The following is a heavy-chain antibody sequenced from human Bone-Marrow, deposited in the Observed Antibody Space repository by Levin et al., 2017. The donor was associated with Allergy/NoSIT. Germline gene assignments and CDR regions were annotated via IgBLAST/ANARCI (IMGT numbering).Heavy chain of an antibody. Sequence: GGSLRLSCAASGFTFSSYWMSWVRQAPGKGLEWVANIKQDGSEKYYVDSVKGRFTISRDNAKNSLYLQMNSLRAEDTAVYYCARVQGYCSGGSCYSLDYYYYYGMDVWGQGTTVTVSS. D-gene: IGHD2-15*01. V-gene: IGHV3-7*01. J-gene: IGHJ6*02. CDR3: ARVQGYCSGGSCYSLDYYYYYGMDV. CDR2: IKQDGSEK. CDR1: GFTFSSYW.